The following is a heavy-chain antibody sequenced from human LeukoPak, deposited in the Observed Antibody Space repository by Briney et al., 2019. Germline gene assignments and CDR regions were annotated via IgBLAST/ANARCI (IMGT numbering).Heavy chain of an antibody. D-gene: IGHD1-14*01. Sequence: GGSLRLSCAAPGFTFITNDMTWVRQAPGKRLEWVSVLYSDGNTKYADSVQGRFTISRDNSKNTLYLEMNSLSPDDTAVYYCARGVEPLAANTLAYWGQGTLVTVSS. CDR3: ARGVEPLAANTLAY. CDR2: LYSDGNT. CDR1: GFTFITND. J-gene: IGHJ4*02. V-gene: IGHV3-53*01.